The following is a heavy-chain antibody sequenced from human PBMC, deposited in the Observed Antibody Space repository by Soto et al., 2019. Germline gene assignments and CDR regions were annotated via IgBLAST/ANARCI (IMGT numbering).Heavy chain of an antibody. CDR1: GGSISSSSYY. V-gene: IGHV4-39*01. D-gene: IGHD1-1*01. Sequence: QLQLQESGPGLVKPSETLSLTCTVSGGSISSSSYYWGWIRQPPGKGLEWIGSIYYSGSTYYNPSLKSRVTISVDTSKNQFSLKLSSVTAADTAVYYCASSRNDGTYYYYGMDVWGQGTTVTVSS. J-gene: IGHJ6*02. CDR3: ASSRNDGTYYYYGMDV. CDR2: IYYSGST.